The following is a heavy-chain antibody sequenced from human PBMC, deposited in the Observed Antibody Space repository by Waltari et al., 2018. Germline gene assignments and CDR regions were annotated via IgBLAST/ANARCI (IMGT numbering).Heavy chain of an antibody. V-gene: IGHV1-2*06. J-gene: IGHJ4*02. CDR2: INPKSGDA. Sequence: QVKLVQSGAEVKKPGATVRVSCKASGYTFTKYYIHWLRQAPGQGLAWGGRINPKSGDANYTQPFQGRVIMTRDTSINTAYLEVTGLTSDDTAIFYCATANILGIGTFDYWGQGTLVSVSS. D-gene: IGHD1-1*01. CDR1: GYTFTKYY. CDR3: ATANILGIGTFDY.